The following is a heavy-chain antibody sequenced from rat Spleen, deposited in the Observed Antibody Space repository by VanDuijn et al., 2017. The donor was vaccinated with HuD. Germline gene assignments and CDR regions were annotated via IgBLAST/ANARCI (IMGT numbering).Heavy chain of an antibody. V-gene: IGHV5-31*01. CDR1: GFTFNYYW. CDR3: ARHYGGYSEDVMDA. D-gene: IGHD1-11*01. Sequence: EVQLVESGGGLVHPGRSLKLSCVTSGFTFNYYWMTWIRQAPGKGLEWVASITNASGGTHYPDSVKGRFTISRDIAKSTLYLQMNNLRSEETANYYCARHYGGYSEDVMDAWGQGASFTVSS. CDR2: ITNASGGT. J-gene: IGHJ4*01.